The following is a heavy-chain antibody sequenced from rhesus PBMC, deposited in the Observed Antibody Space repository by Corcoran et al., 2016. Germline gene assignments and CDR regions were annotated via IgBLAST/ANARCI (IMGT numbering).Heavy chain of an antibody. Sequence: QLQLQESGPGLVKPSETLSLTCAVSGGSIRNTSWGWIRQPPGQGLEWMGRIFDSGAITDYNPSLKRRVTNSTDTSKNQCSLKRSAVTAAGTAMYYCARGCTGSGCPLVNIDYWGQGVLVTVSS. CDR3: ARGCTGSGCPLVNIDY. J-gene: IGHJ4*01. V-gene: IGHV4-173*01. CDR2: IFDSGAIT. D-gene: IGHD2-21*01. CDR1: GGSIRNTS.